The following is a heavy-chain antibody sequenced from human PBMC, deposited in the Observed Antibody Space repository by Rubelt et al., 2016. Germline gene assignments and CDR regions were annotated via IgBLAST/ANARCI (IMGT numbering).Heavy chain of an antibody. CDR3: AKDRVGSWFSLDY. CDR2: ISGSGGST. V-gene: IGHV3-23*04. J-gene: IGHJ4*02. D-gene: IGHD6-13*01. Sequence: EVQLVESGGGLVQPGGSRTLSCAASGFTFSRYAMNWVRQAPGKGLEWVAAISGSGGSTFYADSVKGRFTTSRDNSKNTLYLQMNSLRAEDTAVYYCAKDRVGSWFSLDYWGQGTLVTVST. CDR1: GFTFSRYA.